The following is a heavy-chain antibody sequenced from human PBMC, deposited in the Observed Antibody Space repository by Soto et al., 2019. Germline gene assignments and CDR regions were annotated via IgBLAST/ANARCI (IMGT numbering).Heavy chain of an antibody. V-gene: IGHV4-59*08. Sequence: PSETLSLTCTVSGGSISSYYWSWIRQPPGKGLEWIGYIYYSGSTNYNPSLKSRVTISVDTSKNQFSLKLSSVTAADTAVYYCARQPIFGVVHSYYYYMDVWGKGTTVTVSS. CDR3: ARQPIFGVVHSYYYYMDV. D-gene: IGHD3-3*01. CDR2: IYYSGST. CDR1: GGSISSYY. J-gene: IGHJ6*03.